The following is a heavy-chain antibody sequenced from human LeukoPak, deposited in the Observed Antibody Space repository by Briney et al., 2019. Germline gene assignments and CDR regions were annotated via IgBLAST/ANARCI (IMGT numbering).Heavy chain of an antibody. Sequence: SETLCLTCTVSGGSISSYYWGWIRQPPGKGLEWIGSIYYSGNTYYNPSLKSRVTISLDTSNSHFSLKLSSVTAADTAVYYCARYHNGYDDYWGQGTLVTVSS. D-gene: IGHD5-12*01. CDR3: ARYHNGYDDY. V-gene: IGHV4-39*07. CDR2: IYYSGNT. CDR1: GGSISSYY. J-gene: IGHJ4*02.